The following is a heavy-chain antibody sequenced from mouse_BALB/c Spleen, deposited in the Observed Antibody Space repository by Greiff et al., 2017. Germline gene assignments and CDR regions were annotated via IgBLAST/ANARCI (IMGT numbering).Heavy chain of an antibody. CDR1: GFTFSDYY. J-gene: IGHJ3*01. D-gene: IGHD1-1*01. V-gene: IGHV5-4*02. CDR3: ARDSSSYYGSSYVPLFAY. CDR2: ISDGGSYT. Sequence: EVQLVESGGGLVKPGGSLKLSCAASGFTFSDYYMYWVRQTPEKRLEWVATISDGGSYTYYPDSVKGRFTISRDNAKNNLYLQMSSLKSEDTAMYYCARDSSSYYGSSYVPLFAYWGQGTLVTVSA.